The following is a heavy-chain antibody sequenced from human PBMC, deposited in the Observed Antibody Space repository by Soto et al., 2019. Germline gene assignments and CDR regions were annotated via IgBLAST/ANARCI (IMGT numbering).Heavy chain of an antibody. CDR2: IYYSGST. CDR3: ATFVLLWFGELPPPDYYYYYGMDV. V-gene: IGHV4-39*01. Sequence: PSETLSLTCTVSGGSIRTGSYYWGWIRQAPGKGLEWIGSIYYSGSTYYNPSLKSRVTISVDTSKNQFSLKLSSVTAADTAVYYCATFVLLWFGELPPPDYYYYYGMDVWGQGTTVTVSS. D-gene: IGHD3-10*01. J-gene: IGHJ6*02. CDR1: GGSIRTGSYY.